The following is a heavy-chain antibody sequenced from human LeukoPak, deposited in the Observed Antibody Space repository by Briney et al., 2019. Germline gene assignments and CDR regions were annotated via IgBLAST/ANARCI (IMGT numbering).Heavy chain of an antibody. J-gene: IGHJ3*02. Sequence: ASVKVSCKASGYTFTGYYMHWVRQAPGQGLEWMGWINPNSGGTNYAQKFQGRVTMTRDTSTSTVYMELSSLKSDDTAVYYCAREGRSGWGEYDAFDIWGQGTMVTVSS. D-gene: IGHD3-3*01. CDR1: GYTFTGYY. CDR3: AREGRSGWGEYDAFDI. CDR2: INPNSGGT. V-gene: IGHV1-2*02.